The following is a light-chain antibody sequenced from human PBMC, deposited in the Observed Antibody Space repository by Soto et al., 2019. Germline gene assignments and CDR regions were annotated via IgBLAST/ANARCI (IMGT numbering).Light chain of an antibody. CDR2: DAS. Sequence: EIMLIQSPATLSLSRGETAILCCMASQSVSSYIAWYEQKPGKAPRLVIYDASKCATGIPVRFSGSGSGTDFTLTISSLEPEDFAVYYCQQRTNWRITFGQGTRLEI. CDR1: QSVSSY. CDR3: QQRTNWRIT. V-gene: IGKV3-11*01. J-gene: IGKJ5*01.